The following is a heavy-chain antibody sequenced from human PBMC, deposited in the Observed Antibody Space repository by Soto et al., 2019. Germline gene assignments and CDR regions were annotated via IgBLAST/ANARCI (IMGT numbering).Heavy chain of an antibody. CDR1: GYTFTSYG. J-gene: IGHJ5*02. D-gene: IGHD3-3*01. V-gene: IGHV1-18*01. CDR2: ISAYNGNT. CDR3: ARSQRITIFGVVVGNWFDP. Sequence: ASVKVSCKASGYTFTSYGISWVRQAPGQGIEWMGWISAYNGNTNYAQKLQGRVTMTTDTSTSTAYMELRSLRSDDTAVYYCARSQRITIFGVVVGNWFDPWGQGTLVTVSS.